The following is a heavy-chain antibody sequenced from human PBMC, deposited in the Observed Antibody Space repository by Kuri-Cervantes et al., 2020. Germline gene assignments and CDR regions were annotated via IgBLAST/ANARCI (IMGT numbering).Heavy chain of an antibody. J-gene: IGHJ2*01. V-gene: IGHV4-61*08. D-gene: IGHD3-10*01. CDR2: INHSGST. Sequence: SETLSLTCAVSGGSISSGGYSWSWIRQPPGKGLEWIGEINHSGSTNYNPSLKSRVTISVDTSKNQFSLKLSSVTAADTAVYYCARAVRSWYFDLWGRGTLVTVSS. CDR1: GGSISSGGYS. CDR3: ARAVRSWYFDL.